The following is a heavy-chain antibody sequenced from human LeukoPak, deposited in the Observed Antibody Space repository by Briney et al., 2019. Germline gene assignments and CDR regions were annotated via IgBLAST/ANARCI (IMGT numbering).Heavy chain of an antibody. D-gene: IGHD3-3*01. CDR2: ISGSGGST. CDR1: GFTVSSNY. J-gene: IGHJ4*02. CDR3: ATQHDYDFWSGYSYYFDY. V-gene: IGHV3-23*01. Sequence: GGSLRLSCAASGFTVSSNYMSWVRQAPGKGLEWVSAISGSGGSTYYADSVKGRFTISRDNSKNTLYLQMNSLRAEDTAVYYCATQHDYDFWSGYSYYFDYWGQGTLVTVSS.